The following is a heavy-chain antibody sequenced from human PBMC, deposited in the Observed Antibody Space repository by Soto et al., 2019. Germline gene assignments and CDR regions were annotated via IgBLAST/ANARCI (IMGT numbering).Heavy chain of an antibody. CDR3: ARGAYGGNARDGFDM. V-gene: IGHV4-30-2*01. Sequence: QLQLQESGSGLVKPSQTLSLTCAVSGGSISSGGYSWSWIRQPPGKGLEWIGYIYHSGSTYNNPSLKSRVTISVDRSKNQFSLKLSSVTAADTAVYYCARGAYGGNARDGFDMWGQGTMVTVSS. J-gene: IGHJ3*02. CDR2: IYHSGST. CDR1: GGSISSGGYS. D-gene: IGHD4-17*01.